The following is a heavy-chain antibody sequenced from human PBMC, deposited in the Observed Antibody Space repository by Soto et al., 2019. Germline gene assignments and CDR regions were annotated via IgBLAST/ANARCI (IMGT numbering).Heavy chain of an antibody. D-gene: IGHD6-13*01. CDR3: ASSIAAAGRVFLPYYYMDV. CDR1: GGSISSSSYY. J-gene: IGHJ6*03. V-gene: IGHV4-39*01. CDR2: IYYSGST. Sequence: SXTLSLTCTVSGGSISSSSYYWCWIRQPPGKVPEWIGSIYYSGSTYYNPSLKSRVTISVDTSKNQFSLKLSSVTAADTAVYYCASSIAAAGRVFLPYYYMDVWGKGTTVTVSS.